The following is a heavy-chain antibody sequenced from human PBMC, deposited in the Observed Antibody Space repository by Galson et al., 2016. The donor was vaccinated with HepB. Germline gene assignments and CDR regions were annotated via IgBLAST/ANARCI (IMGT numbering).Heavy chain of an antibody. CDR1: GFTFSTHD. CDR3: ARGPAAGMGYYYYGMDV. V-gene: IGHV3-13*01. D-gene: IGHD6-13*01. CDR2: IGTADDT. Sequence: SLRLSCATSGFTFSTHDMNWVRQVTGKRLEWVSGIGTADDTYYADSVRGRFTISREDAKNSLYLHLNGLRAEDTAVYYCARGPAAGMGYYYYGMDVWGQGTTVTVSS. J-gene: IGHJ6*02.